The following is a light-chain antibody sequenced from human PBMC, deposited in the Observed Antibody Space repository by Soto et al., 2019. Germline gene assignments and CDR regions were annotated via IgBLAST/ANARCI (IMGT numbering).Light chain of an antibody. Sequence: EIVLTQSPATLSLSPGERATLSCRASQSVNNYLAWYQQKPGQAPRLLIYDASSRATDIPARFSGSGSGTDFTLTISSLEPEDFAPCYCHQRSNWPLTFGGGTKVEIK. J-gene: IGKJ4*01. V-gene: IGKV3-11*01. CDR3: HQRSNWPLT. CDR2: DAS. CDR1: QSVNNY.